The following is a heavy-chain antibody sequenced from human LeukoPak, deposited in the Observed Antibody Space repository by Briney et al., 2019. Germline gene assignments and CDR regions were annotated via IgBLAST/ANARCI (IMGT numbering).Heavy chain of an antibody. CDR2: IYYSGST. J-gene: IGHJ4*02. Sequence: SETLSLTCTVSGGSISSSSYYWGWIRQPPGKGLEWIRSIYYSGSTYYNPSLKSRVTISVDTSKNQFSLKLSSVTAADTAVYYCARDRYYYDSSGYYPFGYWGQGTLVTVSS. CDR1: GGSISSSSYY. V-gene: IGHV4-39*07. D-gene: IGHD3-22*01. CDR3: ARDRYYYDSSGYYPFGY.